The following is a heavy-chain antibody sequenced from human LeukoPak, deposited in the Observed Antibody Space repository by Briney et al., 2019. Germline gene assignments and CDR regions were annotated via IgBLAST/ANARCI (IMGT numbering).Heavy chain of an antibody. J-gene: IGHJ4*02. V-gene: IGHV3-73*01. CDR2: IRSKANSYAT. D-gene: IGHD6-6*01. CDR1: GFTFSGSA. CDR3: RLSSSSDEIFDY. Sequence: HPGGSLRLSCAASGFTFSGSAMHWVRQASGKGLEWVGRIRSKANSYATAYAASVKGRFTISRDDSKNTAYLQMNSLKTEDTAVYYCRLSSSSDEIFDYWGQGTLVTVSS.